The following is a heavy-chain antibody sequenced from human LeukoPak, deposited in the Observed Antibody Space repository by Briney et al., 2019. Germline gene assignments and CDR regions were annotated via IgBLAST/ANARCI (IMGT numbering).Heavy chain of an antibody. CDR3: ARGKGYSDYIGWFDP. D-gene: IGHD3-16*01. J-gene: IGHJ5*02. V-gene: IGHV4-34*01. CDR2: INDSGSI. CDR1: GGSFSGYY. Sequence: SETLSLTCAVYGGSFSGYYWTWIRQPPGKGLEWIGEINDSGSINYNPSFKGRVTISVGTSKNQFSLKLSSVTAADTAVYYCARGKGYSDYIGWFDPWGQGTLVTVTS.